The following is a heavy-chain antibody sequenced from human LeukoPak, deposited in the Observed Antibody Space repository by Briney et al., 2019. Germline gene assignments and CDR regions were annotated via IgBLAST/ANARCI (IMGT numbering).Heavy chain of an antibody. CDR1: GYTFTSYY. CDR2: ISPSGGRT. CDR3: ARDLRVGSNWIRGDYYFDY. V-gene: IGHV1-46*01. D-gene: IGHD6-13*01. J-gene: IGHJ4*02. Sequence: ASVKVSCKASGYTFTSYYMHWVRQALGQGLEWMGIISPSGGRTNYAQKFQGRVTMTRDTSTSTVYMELSSLRSEDTAVYYCARDLRVGSNWIRGDYYFDYWGQGTLVTVSS.